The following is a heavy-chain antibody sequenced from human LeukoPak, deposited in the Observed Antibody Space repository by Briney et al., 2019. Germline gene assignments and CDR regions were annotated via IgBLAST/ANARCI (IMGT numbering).Heavy chain of an antibody. V-gene: IGHV4-39*01. CDR2: IYYSGST. J-gene: IGHJ5*02. D-gene: IGHD3-10*01. CDR3: ARNKYYYGSGNYGVPNWFDP. CDR1: AGSISSNSYY. Sequence: SETLSLTCTVSAGSISSNSYYWGWIRQPPGKGLQWIGSIYYSGSTYYNPSLKSRVTISVDTSKNQFSLKLNSVTAADTAVYYCARNKYYYGSGNYGVPNWFDPWGQGTLVTVSS.